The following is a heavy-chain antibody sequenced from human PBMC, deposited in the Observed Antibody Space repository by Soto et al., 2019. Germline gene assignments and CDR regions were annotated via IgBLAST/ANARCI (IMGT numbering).Heavy chain of an antibody. D-gene: IGHD4-17*01. Sequence: QVQLQESGPGLVEASQTLSLTCTVSGATISSGGFYWSWIRQRPGKGLEWIGHIYYTGSTYYNPSINRRVTFSVDLSRNQFSLKLRSVTAADTAKYFCASLDSFYGEPGYGMNVWGQGATVTVSS. CDR1: GATISSGGFY. CDR3: ASLDSFYGEPGYGMNV. CDR2: IYYTGST. J-gene: IGHJ6*02. V-gene: IGHV4-31*03.